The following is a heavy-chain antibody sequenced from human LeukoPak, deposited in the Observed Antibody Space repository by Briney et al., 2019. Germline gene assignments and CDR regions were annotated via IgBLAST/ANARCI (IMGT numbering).Heavy chain of an antibody. Sequence: SETLSLTCTVSGGSISSSSYYWGWIRQPPGKGLEWIGSIYYSGSTYYNPSLKSRVTISVDTSKNQFSLKLSSVTAADTAVYYCARLQGIEVSSGYSWGQRTLVTVSS. CDR2: IYYSGST. J-gene: IGHJ4*02. CDR1: GGSISSSSYY. D-gene: IGHD3-22*01. CDR3: ARLQGIEVSSGYS. V-gene: IGHV4-39*01.